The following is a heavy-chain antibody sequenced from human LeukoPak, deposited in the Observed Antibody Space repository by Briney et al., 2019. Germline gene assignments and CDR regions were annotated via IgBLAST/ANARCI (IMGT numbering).Heavy chain of an antibody. D-gene: IGHD3-16*01. CDR3: AGFFLGKLKGLGY. CDR2: IYYSGSA. J-gene: IGHJ4*02. Sequence: SRTLSLTCTVSGGSLSSYYWSWIRQPPGKGLEWIGYIYYSGSAIYNPSLKSRVTISVDTSKNPFSLKLSSVAAAEKAAVYCAGFFLGKLKGLGYWGQGTPVTVSS. CDR1: GGSLSSYY. V-gene: IGHV4-59*08.